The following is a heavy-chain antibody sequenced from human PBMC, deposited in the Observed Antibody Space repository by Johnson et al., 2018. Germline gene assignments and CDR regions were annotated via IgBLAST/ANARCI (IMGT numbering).Heavy chain of an antibody. CDR1: GFIFSNAW. Sequence: VQLVQSGGGLVKPGGSLRLSCEASGFIFSNAWMNLVRQAPGKGLEWVGRIKSEIDGGTTNYAAPLQGRFTISRDDSDNTVFLQMNSLKTEDTAVYYCTTDIRYYDTSGCPFDIWGQGTMVTVSS. D-gene: IGHD3-22*01. J-gene: IGHJ3*02. V-gene: IGHV3-15*07. CDR2: IKSEIDGGTT. CDR3: TTDIRYYDTSGCPFDI.